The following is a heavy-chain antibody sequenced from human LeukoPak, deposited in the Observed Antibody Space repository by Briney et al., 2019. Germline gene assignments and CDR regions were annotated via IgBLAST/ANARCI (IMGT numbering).Heavy chain of an antibody. CDR3: ARVKGGIAAAGNYFDY. V-gene: IGHV3-33*01. CDR1: GFTFSSYG. D-gene: IGHD6-13*01. CDR2: IWYDGSNK. Sequence: HPGGSLRLSCAASGFTFSSYGMHWVRQAPGKGLEWVAVIWYDGSNKYYADSVKGRFTISRDNSKNTLHLQMNSLRSEDTGVYYCARVKGGIAAAGNYFDYWGQGTLVTVSS. J-gene: IGHJ4*02.